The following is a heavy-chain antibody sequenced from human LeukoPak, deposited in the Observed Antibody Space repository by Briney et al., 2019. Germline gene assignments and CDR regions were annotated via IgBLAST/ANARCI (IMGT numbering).Heavy chain of an antibody. D-gene: IGHD6-13*01. J-gene: IGHJ5*02. CDR3: ARGRTIAAAENWFDP. V-gene: IGHV4-59*01. Sequence: PSETLSLTCTVSGGSISSYYWSWIRQPPGKGLEWIGYINFSGSTNYNPSLKSRVTISIDKSKNQFSLNLSSVTAADTAVYYCARGRTIAAAENWFDPWGQGTLVTVSS. CDR1: GGSISSYY. CDR2: INFSGST.